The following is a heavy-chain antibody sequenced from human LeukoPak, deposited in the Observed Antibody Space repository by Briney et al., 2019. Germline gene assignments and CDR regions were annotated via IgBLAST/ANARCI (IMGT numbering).Heavy chain of an antibody. CDR2: IKSKTDGGTT. V-gene: IGHV3-15*01. J-gene: IGHJ4*02. Sequence: KSGGSLRLSCAASGFTFSNAWMSWVRQAPGKGLEWVGRIKSKTDGGTTDYAAPVKGRFTISRDDSKNTLYLQMNSLKTEDTAVYYCTTIVVVPAATVADYWGQGTLVTVSS. CDR3: TTIVVVPAATVADY. D-gene: IGHD2-2*01. CDR1: GFTFSNAW.